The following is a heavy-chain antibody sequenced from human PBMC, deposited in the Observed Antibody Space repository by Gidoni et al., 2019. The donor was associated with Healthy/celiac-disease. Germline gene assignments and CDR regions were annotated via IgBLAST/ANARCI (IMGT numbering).Heavy chain of an antibody. D-gene: IGHD1-26*01. V-gene: IGHV3-53*01. Sequence: EVQLVESGGGLIQPGGSLRLSCAASGFTVSSNYMSWVRQAPGKGLEWVSVIYSGGSTYYADSVKGRFTISRDNSKNTLYLQMNSLRAEDTAVYYCARTQVELTDAFDIWGQGTMVTVSS. CDR3: ARTQVELTDAFDI. CDR1: GFTVSSNY. J-gene: IGHJ3*02. CDR2: IYSGGST.